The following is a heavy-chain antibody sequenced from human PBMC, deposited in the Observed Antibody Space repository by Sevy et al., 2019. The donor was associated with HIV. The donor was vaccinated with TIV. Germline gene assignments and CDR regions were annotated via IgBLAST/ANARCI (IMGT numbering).Heavy chain of an antibody. CDR1: GYTFTSYD. CDR3: ARGDYGDRYWYFDL. J-gene: IGHJ2*01. V-gene: IGHV1-8*01. Sequence: ASVKVSCKASGYTFTSYDINWVRQATGQGLEWMGWMNPNSGNTGYAQKVQGRVTMTRNTSISTAYMELSSLRSEDTAVYYCARGDYGDRYWYFDLWGRGTLVTVSS. D-gene: IGHD4-17*01. CDR2: MNPNSGNT.